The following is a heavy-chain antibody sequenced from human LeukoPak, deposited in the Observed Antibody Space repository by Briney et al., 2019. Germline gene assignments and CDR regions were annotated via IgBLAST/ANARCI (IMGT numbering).Heavy chain of an antibody. Sequence: ASVKVSCKASGYTFSGYYIHWVRQAPGHGLEWMGWINTNTGNPTYAQGFTGRFVFSLDTSVSTAYLQISSLKAEDTAVYYCASPITSDDAFDIWGQGTMVTVSS. CDR1: GYTFSGYY. J-gene: IGHJ3*02. CDR2: INTNTGNP. CDR3: ASPITSDDAFDI. V-gene: IGHV7-4-1*02.